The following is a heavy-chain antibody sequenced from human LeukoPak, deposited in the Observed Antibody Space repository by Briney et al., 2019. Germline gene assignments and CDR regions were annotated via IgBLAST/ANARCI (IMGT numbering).Heavy chain of an antibody. D-gene: IGHD6-13*01. CDR2: INHSGST. Sequence: SETLSLTCAVYGGSFSGYYWSWIRQPPGKGLEWIGEINHSGSTNYNPSLKSRLTISVDTSKSQFSLKLNFVTAADTAMYYCARMFRSSWYINWFDPWGQGTLVTVSS. J-gene: IGHJ5*02. CDR3: ARMFRSSWYINWFDP. CDR1: GGSFSGYY. V-gene: IGHV4-34*01.